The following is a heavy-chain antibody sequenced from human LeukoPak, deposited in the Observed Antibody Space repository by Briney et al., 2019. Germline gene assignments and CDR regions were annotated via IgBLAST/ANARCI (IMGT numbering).Heavy chain of an antibody. CDR1: GFTFSTYS. CDR2: ISSRGSDI. J-gene: IGHJ6*02. Sequence: GGSLRLSCVASGFTFSTYSMNWVRQAPGKGLEWVSYISSRGSDIYYADSVKGRFTISRDNAKNSLYLQMSSLRAEDTAVYFCVRGYSFGPYGMDVWGQGTTVTVSS. CDR3: VRGYSFGPYGMDV. V-gene: IGHV3-48*01. D-gene: IGHD2-15*01.